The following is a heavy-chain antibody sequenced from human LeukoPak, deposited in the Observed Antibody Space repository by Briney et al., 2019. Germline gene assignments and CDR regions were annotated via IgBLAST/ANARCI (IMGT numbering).Heavy chain of an antibody. CDR3: AKDGLFYYYGSGSYSNWFDP. D-gene: IGHD3-10*01. Sequence: PGGSLRLSCAASGFTFSSYGMHWVRQAPGKGLEWVAVISYDGSNKYYADSVKGRFTISRDNSKNTLYLQMNSLRAEDTAAYYCAKDGLFYYYGSGSYSNWFDPWGQGTLVTVSS. CDR1: GFTFSSYG. J-gene: IGHJ5*02. V-gene: IGHV3-30*18. CDR2: ISYDGSNK.